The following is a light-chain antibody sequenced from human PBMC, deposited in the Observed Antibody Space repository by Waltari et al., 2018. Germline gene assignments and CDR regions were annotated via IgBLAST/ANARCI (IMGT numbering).Light chain of an antibody. Sequence: TQSPATLSLSPGERATLSCRASQSVSTYLAWYQQKPGQAPRLLIYDASNRATGIPARFSGSGSGTDFTLTISSLEPEDFAIYYCQQRSNWPLTFGGGTKVEIK. CDR2: DAS. V-gene: IGKV3-11*01. J-gene: IGKJ4*01. CDR3: QQRSNWPLT. CDR1: QSVSTY.